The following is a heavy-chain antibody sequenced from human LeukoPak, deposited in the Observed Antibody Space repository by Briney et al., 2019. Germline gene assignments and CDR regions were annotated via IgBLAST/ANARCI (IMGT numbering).Heavy chain of an antibody. CDR3: AKDRTGYSGARGFDC. V-gene: IGHV3-23*01. CDR1: GFTFSTNG. Sequence: GGSLRLSCAASGFTFSTNGMSWVRQAPGKGLEWVSGIRESGGNTYYADSVKGRFTISRDSSKNTLYLQMNSLGAADTAVYYCAKDRTGYSGARGFDCWGQGTLVTVSS. CDR2: IRESGGNT. D-gene: IGHD5-12*01. J-gene: IGHJ4*02.